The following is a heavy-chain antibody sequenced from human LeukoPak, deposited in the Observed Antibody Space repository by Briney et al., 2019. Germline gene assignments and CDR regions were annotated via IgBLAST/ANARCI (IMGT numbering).Heavy chain of an antibody. D-gene: IGHD3-10*01. CDR1: GYTFTSYG. J-gene: IGHJ4*02. CDR2: ISAYNGNT. CDR3: AVGPNYYGSGSAFDY. Sequence: GASVKVSCKASGYTFTSYGISWLRQAPGQGLEWMGWISAYNGNTNYAQKLQGRVTMTTDTSTSTAYMELRSLRSDDTAVYYCAVGPNYYGSGSAFDYWGQGTLVTVSS. V-gene: IGHV1-18*01.